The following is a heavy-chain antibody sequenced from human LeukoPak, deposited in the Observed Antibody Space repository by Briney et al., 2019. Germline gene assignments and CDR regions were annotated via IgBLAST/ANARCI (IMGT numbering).Heavy chain of an antibody. V-gene: IGHV4-59*08. J-gene: IGHJ4*02. CDR3: ARAGRY. Sequence: PSETLSLTCTVSGGSISSYYWSWTRQSPEKGLEWIGYIYFSGATNYNPSLKSRVTISVGTFKNQFSLKLSSVTAADTAVYYCARAGRYWGQGTLVTVSS. CDR1: GGSISSYY. CDR2: IYFSGAT. D-gene: IGHD3-10*01.